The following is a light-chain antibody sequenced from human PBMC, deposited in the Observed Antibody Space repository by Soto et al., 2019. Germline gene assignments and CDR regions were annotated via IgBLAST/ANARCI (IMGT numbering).Light chain of an antibody. CDR1: SSDVGGYNY. J-gene: IGLJ1*01. CDR2: EVS. Sequence: QSALTQPASVSGSRGQSITISCTGTSSDVGGYNYVSWYQQHPGKAPKLMIYEVSNRPSGVSNRFSGSKSGNTASLTISGLQAEDEADYYCSSYTSSSTLFYVFGTGTKVTV. CDR3: SSYTSSSTLFYV. V-gene: IGLV2-14*01.